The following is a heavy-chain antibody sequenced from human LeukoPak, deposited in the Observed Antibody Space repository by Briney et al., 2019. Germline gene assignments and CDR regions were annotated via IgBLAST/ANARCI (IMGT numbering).Heavy chain of an antibody. D-gene: IGHD5-12*01. CDR2: MYGDMRDI. Sequence: PGGSLRLSCAASGFTFSNSWMHWVRQVPGKGLVWVSRMYGDMRDISYADSVKGRFTISRDNAKNTVYLQMNSLRGEDTAVYYCARDLGLRGSTWGQGTLVTVSS. J-gene: IGHJ5*02. CDR3: ARDLGLRGST. CDR1: GFTFSNSW. V-gene: IGHV3-74*01.